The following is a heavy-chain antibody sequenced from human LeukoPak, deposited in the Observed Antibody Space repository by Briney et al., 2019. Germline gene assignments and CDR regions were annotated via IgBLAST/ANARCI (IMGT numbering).Heavy chain of an antibody. D-gene: IGHD2-8*01. CDR2: ISYTGSNE. V-gene: IGHV3-30*18. CDR3: AKDWGFCTTGVCYWHDY. J-gene: IGHJ4*02. CDR1: GFNFKDAW. Sequence: GGSLRLSCATSGFNFKDAWLSWVRQAPGKGLEWVATISYTGSNEFYVESVKGRFTISRDNSKNTVYLQMNSLRAEDTAVYYCAKDWGFCTTGVCYWHDYWGQGTLVTVSS.